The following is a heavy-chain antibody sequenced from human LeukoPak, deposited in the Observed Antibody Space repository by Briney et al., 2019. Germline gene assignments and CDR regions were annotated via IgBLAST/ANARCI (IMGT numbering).Heavy chain of an antibody. D-gene: IGHD3-10*01. CDR1: GGSISSGSYY. J-gene: IGHJ4*02. CDR3: ATRGWFGELLLSEIDY. V-gene: IGHV4-61*02. Sequence: PSQTLSLTCTVSGGSISSGSYYWSWIRQPAGKGLEWIGRIYTSGSTNYNPSLKSRVTISVDTSKNQFSLKPSSVTAADTAVYYCATRGWFGELLLSEIDYWGQGTLVTVSS. CDR2: IYTSGST.